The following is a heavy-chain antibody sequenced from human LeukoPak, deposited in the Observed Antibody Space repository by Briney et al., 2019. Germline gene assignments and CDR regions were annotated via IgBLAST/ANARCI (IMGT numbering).Heavy chain of an antibody. J-gene: IGHJ3*02. CDR2: LSSSSSTI. CDR1: GFTFSSYS. V-gene: IGHV3-48*01. Sequence: PGGSLRLSCAASGFTFSSYSMNWVRQAPGKGLEWVSYLSSSSSTIYYADSVKGRFTISRDNAKNSLYLQMNSLRAEDTAEYYCAREYSSSSGRDFDIWGQGTRVTVSS. D-gene: IGHD6-6*01. CDR3: AREYSSSSGRDFDI.